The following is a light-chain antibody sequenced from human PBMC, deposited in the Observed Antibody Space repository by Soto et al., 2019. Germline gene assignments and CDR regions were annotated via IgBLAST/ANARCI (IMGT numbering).Light chain of an antibody. CDR1: SSDVGSYNL. CDR3: CSYAGSRV. J-gene: IGLJ3*02. CDR2: EGS. V-gene: IGLV2-23*01. Sequence: QSALTQPAAVSGSPGQSITISCTGTSSDVGSYNLVSWYQQHPGKAPKLMIYEGSKRPSGFSNRFSGSKSGNTASLTISGLQAEDEADYYCCSYAGSRVFGGGTKLTFL.